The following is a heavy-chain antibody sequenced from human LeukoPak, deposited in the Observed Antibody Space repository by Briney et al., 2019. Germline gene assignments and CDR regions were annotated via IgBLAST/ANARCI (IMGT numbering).Heavy chain of an antibody. Sequence: ASVTVSCKASGYTFTSYGISWVRQAPGQGLEWMGWINPHSGDANYAQKLQGRVTLTRDTSISTAYMELSSVISDDTAVYYCARGSYSDYLSIDYWGQGTLVTVSS. D-gene: IGHD4-11*01. J-gene: IGHJ4*02. CDR2: INPHSGDA. CDR3: ARGSYSDYLSIDY. V-gene: IGHV1-18*01. CDR1: GYTFTSYG.